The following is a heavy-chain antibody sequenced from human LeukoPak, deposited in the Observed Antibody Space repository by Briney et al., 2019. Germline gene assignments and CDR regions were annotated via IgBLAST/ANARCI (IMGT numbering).Heavy chain of an antibody. CDR3: ARDLCRVGGDCYPYYFDY. Sequence: GGSLRLSCAASGFTFRNYAMSWIRQAPGKGLEWVSAISGGGSNIYYADSVKGRFTISRDNSKNTLYLQMNSLRAEDTAVYYCARDLCRVGGDCYPYYFDYWGQGTLVTVSS. CDR2: ISGGGSNI. D-gene: IGHD2-21*01. J-gene: IGHJ4*02. V-gene: IGHV3-23*01. CDR1: GFTFRNYA.